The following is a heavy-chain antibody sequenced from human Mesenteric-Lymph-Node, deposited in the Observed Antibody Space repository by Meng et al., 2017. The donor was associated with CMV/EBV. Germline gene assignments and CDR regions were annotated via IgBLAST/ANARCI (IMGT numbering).Heavy chain of an antibody. CDR3: AREGGSEAIFGGGSMDV. CDR2: THYSGSA. D-gene: IGHD3-3*01. Sequence: SETLSLTCTVSGGPITSYYWNWIRQPPGKGLEWIGYTHYSGSALYNPALKSRVTISLDTSKNQFSLKLSSVTAADTAVYYCAREGGSEAIFGGGSMDVWGQGTTVTVSS. J-gene: IGHJ6*02. V-gene: IGHV4-59*12. CDR1: GGPITSYY.